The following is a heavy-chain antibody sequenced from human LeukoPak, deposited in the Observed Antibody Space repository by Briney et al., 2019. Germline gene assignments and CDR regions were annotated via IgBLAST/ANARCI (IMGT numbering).Heavy chain of an antibody. CDR2: FDPEDGET. Sequence: ASVKVSCXVSGYTLTELSMHWVRQAPGKGLEWMGGFDPEDGETIYAQRFQGRVTMTEDTSTDTAYMELSSLRSEDTAVYYCATGRITIFGVVTNDAFDTWGQGTMVTVSS. V-gene: IGHV1-24*01. CDR3: ATGRITIFGVVTNDAFDT. D-gene: IGHD3-3*01. J-gene: IGHJ3*02. CDR1: GYTLTELS.